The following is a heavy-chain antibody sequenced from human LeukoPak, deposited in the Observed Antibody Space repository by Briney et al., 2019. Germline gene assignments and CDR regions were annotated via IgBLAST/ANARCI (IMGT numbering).Heavy chain of an antibody. CDR1: GDSFSSHY. J-gene: IGHJ3*02. V-gene: IGHV4-59*11. Sequence: SETLSLTCAVSGDSFSSHYWTWIRQPPGRGLEWIGYISYIGTTNYNPPLKSRVTISIDTSKNQFSLKQSSVTTADTAVYYCARDLVTVTKGFDIWGLGTVVSVSS. CDR2: ISYIGTT. D-gene: IGHD4-17*01. CDR3: ARDLVTVTKGFDI.